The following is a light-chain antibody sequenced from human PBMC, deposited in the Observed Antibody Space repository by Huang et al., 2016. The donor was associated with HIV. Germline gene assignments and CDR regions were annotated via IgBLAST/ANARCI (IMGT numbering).Light chain of an antibody. J-gene: IGKJ5*01. CDR1: QSVSSY. V-gene: IGKV3-11*01. Sequence: EIVLTQSPATLSLSPGERATLSGRASQSVSSYLAWSQQKPGQAPRLLIYEASNRATGIPARFSGSGSGTDFTLTISSLEPEDFAVYYCQQRSNWPITFGQGTRLEIK. CDR3: QQRSNWPIT. CDR2: EAS.